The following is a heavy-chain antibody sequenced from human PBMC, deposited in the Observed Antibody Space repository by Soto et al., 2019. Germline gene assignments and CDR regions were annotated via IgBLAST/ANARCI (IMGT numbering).Heavy chain of an antibody. CDR3: AVAAVREIIEQESSGMAV. V-gene: IGHV1-69*01. CDR1: GGTLSDYA. J-gene: IGHJ6*02. D-gene: IGHD3-10*01. CDR2: IMPTVDSA. Sequence: QVQLVQSGAEVKTPGSSVKVSCKASGGTLSDYAISWVRQAPGQGLEWMGGIMPTVDSANYAQNFQGRLTISAEESTSTANLELSSLRSDDTAGNYCAVAAVREIIEQESSGMAVWGQGTTVIVSS.